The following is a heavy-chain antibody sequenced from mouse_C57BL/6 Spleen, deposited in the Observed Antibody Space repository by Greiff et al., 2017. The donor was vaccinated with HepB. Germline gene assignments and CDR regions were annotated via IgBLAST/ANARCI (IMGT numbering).Heavy chain of an antibody. V-gene: IGHV7-3*01. D-gene: IGHD2-1*01. CDR1: GFTFTDYY. CDR3: ARDSNYAWFAY. CDR2: IRNKANGYTT. Sequence: EVQLQQSGGGLVQPGGSLSLSCAASGFTFTDYYMSWVRQPPGKALEWLGFIRNKANGYTTEYSASVKGRFTISRDNSQSILYLQMNALRAEDSATYYCARDSNYAWFAYWGQGTLVTVSA. J-gene: IGHJ3*01.